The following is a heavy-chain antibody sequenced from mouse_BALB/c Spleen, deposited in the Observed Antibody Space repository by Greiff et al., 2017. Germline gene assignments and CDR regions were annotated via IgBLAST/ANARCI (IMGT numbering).Heavy chain of an antibody. CDR3: ARWSDYFDY. V-gene: IGHV5-17*02. CDR2: ISSGSSTI. Sequence: EVMLVESGGGLVQPGGSRKLSCAASGFTFSSFGMHWVRQAPEKGLEWVAHISSGSSTIYYADTVKGRFTISRDNPKNTLFLQMTSLRSEDTAMYYCARWSDYFDYWGQGTTLTVSS. J-gene: IGHJ2*01. CDR1: GFTFSSFG.